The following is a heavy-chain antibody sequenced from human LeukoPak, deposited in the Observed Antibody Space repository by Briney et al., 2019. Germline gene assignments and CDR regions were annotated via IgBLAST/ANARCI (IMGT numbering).Heavy chain of an antibody. Sequence: SETLSLTCTVSGGSISTNNYYWGWIRQPPGKGLEWIGEINHSGSTNYNPSLKSRVTISVDTSKNQFSLKLSSVTAADTAVYYCARINYYDSSGYYPSFDYWGQGTLVTVSS. V-gene: IGHV4-39*07. CDR3: ARINYYDSSGYYPSFDY. J-gene: IGHJ4*02. CDR1: GGSISTNNYY. CDR2: INHSGST. D-gene: IGHD3-22*01.